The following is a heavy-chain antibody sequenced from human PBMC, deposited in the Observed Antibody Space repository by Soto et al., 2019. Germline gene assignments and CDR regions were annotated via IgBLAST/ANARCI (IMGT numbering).Heavy chain of an antibody. V-gene: IGHV3-23*01. J-gene: IGHJ5*02. CDR2: FSGTGGYT. Sequence: GGSLRLSCAASGFTLSSYAMSWVRQSPGKGLEWVSTFSGTGGYTYYADSVKGRFTISRDDSKNTLFLHMNSLRAADTAVYYCARGQRALITYGPFDPWGQGTLVTVSS. CDR1: GFTLSSYA. CDR3: ARGQRALITYGPFDP. D-gene: IGHD4-17*01.